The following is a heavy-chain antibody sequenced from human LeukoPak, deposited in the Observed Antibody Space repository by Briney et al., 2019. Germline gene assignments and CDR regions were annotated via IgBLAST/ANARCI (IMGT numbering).Heavy chain of an antibody. CDR2: FDPEDGET. CDR3: ATFRITMIVVVEAFDI. Sequence: ASVKVSCKVSGYTLTELSMHWVRLAPGKGLEWMGGFDPEDGETIYAQKFQGRVTMTEDTSTDTAYMELSSLRSEDTAVYYCATFRITMIVVVEAFDIWGQGTMVTVSS. J-gene: IGHJ3*02. CDR1: GYTLTELS. D-gene: IGHD3-22*01. V-gene: IGHV1-24*01.